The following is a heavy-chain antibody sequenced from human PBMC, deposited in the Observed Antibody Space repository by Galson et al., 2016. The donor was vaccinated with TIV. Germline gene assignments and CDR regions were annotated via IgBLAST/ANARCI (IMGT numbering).Heavy chain of an antibody. V-gene: IGHV1-69*13. J-gene: IGHJ4*02. CDR3: ARQDHAVAGPFDY. Sequence: SVKVSCKASGGTFISYGVSWVRQAPGQGLEWMGGIIPLFGTANYAQKFKGRVTITADQATRTDYMELSSLRSEDTAVYYCARQDHAVAGPFDYWGQGTVVTVSS. CDR2: IIPLFGTA. D-gene: IGHD6-19*01. CDR1: GGTFISYG.